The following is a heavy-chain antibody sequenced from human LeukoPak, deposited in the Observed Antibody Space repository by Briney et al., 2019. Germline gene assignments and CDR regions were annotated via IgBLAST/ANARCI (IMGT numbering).Heavy chain of an antibody. J-gene: IGHJ4*01. D-gene: IGHD6-19*01. Sequence: SETLSLTCCVSGGSISSDVYYWNWIRQHPGKGLEWIGYIYYSGSTYYNPSLKSRVTISVDTSKNQFSLKLSSVTAADTAVYYCARVKYSSGPVDYWGQGTLVTVSS. CDR1: GGSISSDVYY. CDR2: IYYSGST. V-gene: IGHV4-31*03. CDR3: ARVKYSSGPVDY.